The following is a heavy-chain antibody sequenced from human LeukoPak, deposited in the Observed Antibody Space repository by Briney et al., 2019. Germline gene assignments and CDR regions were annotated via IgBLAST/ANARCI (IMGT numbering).Heavy chain of an antibody. D-gene: IGHD6-13*01. J-gene: IGHJ4*02. Sequence: PSETLSLTCTVSGGSISSSSYYWGWIRQPPGKGLEWIGSIYYSGSTYYNPSLKSQVTISVDTSKNQFSLKLSSVTAADTAVYYCARVGYSRDYFDYWGQGTLVTVSS. CDR2: IYYSGST. CDR3: ARVGYSRDYFDY. CDR1: GGSISSSSYY. V-gene: IGHV4-39*07.